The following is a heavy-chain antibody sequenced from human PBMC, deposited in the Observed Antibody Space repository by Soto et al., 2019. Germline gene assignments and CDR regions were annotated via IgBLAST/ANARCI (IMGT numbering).Heavy chain of an antibody. J-gene: IGHJ6*02. Sequence: ASVKVSCKASGCTFTSYGISWVRQAPGQGLEGLGWISAYNGNTNYAQKLQGRATMTTDTSTITAYMELRSLRSDDTAVYYCARVVEYCSRTSCPRNQGYYYYGMDFWGQGTTVTVSS. CDR2: ISAYNGNT. V-gene: IGHV1-18*04. CDR1: GCTFTSYG. CDR3: ARVVEYCSRTSCPRNQGYYYYGMDF. D-gene: IGHD2-2*01.